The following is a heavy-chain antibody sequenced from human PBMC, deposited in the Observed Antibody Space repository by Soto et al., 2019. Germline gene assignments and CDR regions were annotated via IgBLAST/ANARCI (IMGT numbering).Heavy chain of an antibody. D-gene: IGHD3-3*01. V-gene: IGHV3-74*01. Sequence: GGSLRLSCAASGFTLSSYWMHWVRQAPGKGLVWVSRINSDGSSTSYADSVKGRFTISRDNAKNTLFLQMNSLRAEDTAVYYCARDDDFWSGYYYYMDVWGKGTTVTVSS. CDR2: INSDGSST. CDR1: GFTLSSYW. J-gene: IGHJ6*03. CDR3: ARDDDFWSGYYYYMDV.